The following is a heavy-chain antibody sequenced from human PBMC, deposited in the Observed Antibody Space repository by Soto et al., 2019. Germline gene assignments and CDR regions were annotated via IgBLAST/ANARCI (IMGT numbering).Heavy chain of an antibody. J-gene: IGHJ4*01. CDR1: GGTTSSYT. CDR2: IVPMIGKV. V-gene: IGHV1-69*02. D-gene: IGHD2-15*01. CDR3: GLRTDY. Sequence: QVQLVQSGAEVEKPGSSVKVSCKVSGGTTSSYTIGWVRQAPGQGLQWMGNIVPMIGKVDYAQTFQDRVTLTADKSPRTVYMASRSLRSEDSTAYFGGLRTDYW.